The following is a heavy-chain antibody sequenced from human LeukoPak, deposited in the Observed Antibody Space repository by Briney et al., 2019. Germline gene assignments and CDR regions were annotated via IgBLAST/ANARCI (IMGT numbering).Heavy chain of an antibody. J-gene: IGHJ4*02. Sequence: SETLSLTCTVSGGSISSYYWSWIRQPPGKGLEWLGYIYYSGSTNYNPSLKSRVTISVDTSKNQFSLKLSSVTAADTAVYYCATEEFYSSSWYSIVYWGQGTLVTVSS. D-gene: IGHD6-13*01. CDR3: ATEEFYSSSWYSIVY. V-gene: IGHV4-59*12. CDR1: GGSISSYY. CDR2: IYYSGST.